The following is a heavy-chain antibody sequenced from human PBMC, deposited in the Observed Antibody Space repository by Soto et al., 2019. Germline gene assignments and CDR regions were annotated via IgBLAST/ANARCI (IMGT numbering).Heavy chain of an antibody. CDR3: ARAYGSGDNYAFDI. D-gene: IGHD3-10*01. CDR2: IYYSGST. J-gene: IGHJ3*02. Sequence: SETLSLTCTVSGGSIRSSSYYWGWIHQPSGKGLEWIGSIYYSGSTYYNPSLKSRVTISVDTSKNQFSLKLSSVTAADTAVYYCARAYGSGDNYAFDIWGQGTMVTVSS. CDR1: GGSIRSSSYY. V-gene: IGHV4-39*07.